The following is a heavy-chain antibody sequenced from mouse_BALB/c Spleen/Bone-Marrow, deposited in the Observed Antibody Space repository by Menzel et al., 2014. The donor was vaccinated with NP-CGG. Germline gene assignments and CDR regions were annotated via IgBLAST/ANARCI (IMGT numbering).Heavy chain of an antibody. Sequence: EVQGVESGGDLVKPGGSLKLSCVASGFTFSSYGMSWVRQTPDKRLEWVATINSGGSSTYYPASVKGRFTVSRDNAKSTLYLQMSSLNSEDTAMYYCTRRPLQANSYFDCWGQGTTLTVSS. CDR1: GFTFSSYG. V-gene: IGHV5-6*01. CDR3: TRRPLQANSYFDC. CDR2: INSGGSST. D-gene: IGHD3-2*02. J-gene: IGHJ2*01.